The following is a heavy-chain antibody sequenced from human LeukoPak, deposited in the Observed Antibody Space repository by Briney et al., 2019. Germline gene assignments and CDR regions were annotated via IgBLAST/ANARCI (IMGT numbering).Heavy chain of an antibody. CDR2: INNDGSST. CDR1: GFTFSSYW. Sequence: GGSLRLSCGASGFTFSSYWMHWVRHAPGKGLVWVSRINNDGSSTSYADSVQGRFTISRDNAKNTLYLQMNSLRAEDTALYYCARVARGDYYYYYMDVWGKGTTVTVSS. D-gene: IGHD3-10*01. J-gene: IGHJ6*03. V-gene: IGHV3-74*01. CDR3: ARVARGDYYYYYMDV.